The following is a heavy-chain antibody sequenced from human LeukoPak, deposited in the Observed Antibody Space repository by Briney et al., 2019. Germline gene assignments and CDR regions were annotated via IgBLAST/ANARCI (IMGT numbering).Heavy chain of an antibody. CDR1: GGSVSHSNW. D-gene: IGHD1-26*01. Sequence: SGTLSLTCAVSGGSVSHSNWWTWVRQSPGKGLEWIGEVHPSEGTNYNPSLKSRVTISVDTSKNQFSLRLNSVTAADTAVYYCARSRAFNSGAFDPWGQGSLVTVSS. J-gene: IGHJ5*02. V-gene: IGHV4-4*02. CDR2: VHPSEGT. CDR3: ARSRAFNSGAFDP.